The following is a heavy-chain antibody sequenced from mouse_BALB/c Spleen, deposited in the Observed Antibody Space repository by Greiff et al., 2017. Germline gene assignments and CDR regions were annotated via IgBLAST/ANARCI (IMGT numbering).Heavy chain of an antibody. Sequence: QVQLQQPGAELVKPGASVKMSCKASGYTFTSYNMHWVKQTPGQGLEWIGAIYPGNGDTSYNQKFKGKATLTADKSSSTAYMQLSSLTSEDSAVYYCARSADYFDYWGQGTTLTVSS. CDR2: IYPGNGDT. J-gene: IGHJ2*01. V-gene: IGHV1-12*01. CDR1: GYTFTSYN. CDR3: ARSADYFDY.